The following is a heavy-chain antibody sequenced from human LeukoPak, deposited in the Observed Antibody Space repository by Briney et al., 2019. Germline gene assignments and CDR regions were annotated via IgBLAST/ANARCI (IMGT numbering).Heavy chain of an antibody. CDR3: ARDRINYYGSGSYYNVEAFDI. J-gene: IGHJ3*02. D-gene: IGHD3-10*01. CDR1: GFTFSSYE. V-gene: IGHV3-48*01. CDR2: ISSSSSTI. Sequence: GGSLRLSCAASGFTFSSYEMNWVRQAPGKVLEWVSYISSSSSTIYYADSVKGRFTISRDNAKNSLYLQMNSLRAEDTAVYYCARDRINYYGSGSYYNVEAFDIWGQGTMVTVSS.